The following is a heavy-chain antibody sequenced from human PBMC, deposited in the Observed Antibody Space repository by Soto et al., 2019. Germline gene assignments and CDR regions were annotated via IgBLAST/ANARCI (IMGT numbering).Heavy chain of an antibody. CDR1: GFTFSSYW. CDR2: INSDGSST. D-gene: IGHD3-3*01. Sequence: GGSLRLSCAASGFTFSSYWMHWVRQAPGKGLVWVSRINSDGSSTSYADSVKGRFTISRDNAKNTLYLQMNSLRAEDTAVYYCARLKLRFLARRGYMDVWGKGTTVTVSS. CDR3: ARLKLRFLARRGYMDV. J-gene: IGHJ6*03. V-gene: IGHV3-74*01.